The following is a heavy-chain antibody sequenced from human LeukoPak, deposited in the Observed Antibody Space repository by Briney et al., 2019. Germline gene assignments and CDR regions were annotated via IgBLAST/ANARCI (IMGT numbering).Heavy chain of an antibody. Sequence: GGSLRLSCAASGFTFSSYAMSWVRQAPGKGLEWVAFIRYDGSNKYYADSVKGRFTISRDNSKNTLYLQMNSLRAEDTAVYYCAKGGYYKDYYYYYMDVWGKGTTVTISS. CDR3: AKGGYYKDYYYYYMDV. J-gene: IGHJ6*03. CDR1: GFTFSSYA. CDR2: IRYDGSNK. V-gene: IGHV3-30*02. D-gene: IGHD3-3*01.